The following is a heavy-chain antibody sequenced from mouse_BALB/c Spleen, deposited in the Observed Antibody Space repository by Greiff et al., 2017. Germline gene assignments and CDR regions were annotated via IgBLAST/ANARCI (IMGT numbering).Heavy chain of an antibody. D-gene: IGHD2-14*01. CDR1: GYTFTSYW. J-gene: IGHJ4*01. CDR3: TNVRRGYYYAMDY. CDR2: IDPSDSYT. V-gene: IGHV1S127*01. Sequence: QVQLKQPGAELVKPGASVKMSCKASGYTFTSYWMHWVKQRPGQGLEWIGVIDPSDSYTSYNQKFKGKATLTVDTSSSTAYMQLSSLTSEDSAVYYCTNVRRGYYYAMDYWGQGTSVTVSS.